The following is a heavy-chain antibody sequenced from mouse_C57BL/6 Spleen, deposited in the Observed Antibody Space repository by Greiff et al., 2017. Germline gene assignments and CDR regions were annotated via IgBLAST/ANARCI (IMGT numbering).Heavy chain of an antibody. V-gene: IGHV1-55*01. J-gene: IGHJ2*01. CDR3: ARCSTTVVAEDFDY. Sequence: QVQLQQPGAELVKPGASVKMSCKASGYTFTSYWITWVKQRPGQGLEWIGDIYPGSGSTNYNEKFKSKATLTVDKSSSTAYMQLSSLTSEDSAVYYCARCSTTVVAEDFDYWGQGTTLTVSS. D-gene: IGHD1-1*01. CDR1: GYTFTSYW. CDR2: IYPGSGST.